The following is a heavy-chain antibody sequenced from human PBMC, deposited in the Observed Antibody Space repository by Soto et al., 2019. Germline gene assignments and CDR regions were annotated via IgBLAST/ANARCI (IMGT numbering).Heavy chain of an antibody. D-gene: IGHD2-21*02. Sequence: QVQLVESGGGVVQPGRSLRLSCAASGFTFSSYGMHWVRQAPGKGLEWVTVISYDGSNKYYADSVKGRFTISRDNSKNTLYLQMNSLRAEDTAVYYCAKDWHDSHPPYGMDVWGQGTTVTVSS. J-gene: IGHJ6*02. CDR3: AKDWHDSHPPYGMDV. CDR1: GFTFSSYG. CDR2: ISYDGSNK. V-gene: IGHV3-30*18.